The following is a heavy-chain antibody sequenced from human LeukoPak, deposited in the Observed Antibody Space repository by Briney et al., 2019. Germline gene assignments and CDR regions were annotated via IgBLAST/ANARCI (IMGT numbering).Heavy chain of an antibody. V-gene: IGHV6-1*01. D-gene: IGHD7-27*01. J-gene: IGHJ4*02. Sequence: SQTLSLTCAISGDSVSSNSAAWNWIRPSPSRGLEWLGRTYYRSEWYNDYAESVKSRITINPDTSKNQFSLHLNSVNPEDTALYYCARSKLGILDYWGQGTLVIVSS. CDR2: TYYRSEWYN. CDR1: GDSVSSNSAA. CDR3: ARSKLGILDY.